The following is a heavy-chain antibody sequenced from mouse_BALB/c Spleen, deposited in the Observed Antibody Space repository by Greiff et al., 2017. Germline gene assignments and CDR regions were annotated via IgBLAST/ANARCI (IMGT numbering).Heavy chain of an antibody. CDR1: GFTFSDYY. CDR2: ISDGGSYT. Sequence: EVMLVESGGGLVKPGGSLKLSCAASGFTFSDYYMYWVRQTPEKRLEWVATISDGGSYTYYPDSVKGRFTISRDNAKNNLYLQMSSLKSEDTAMYYCARGYDYEFAYWGQGTLVTVSA. D-gene: IGHD2-4*01. J-gene: IGHJ3*01. V-gene: IGHV5-4*02. CDR3: ARGYDYEFAY.